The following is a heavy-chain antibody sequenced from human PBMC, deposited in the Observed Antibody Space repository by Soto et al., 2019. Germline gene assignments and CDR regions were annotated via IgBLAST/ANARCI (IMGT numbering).Heavy chain of an antibody. Sequence: EVQVVESGGGLVQPGGSLRLSCAASGFTFRSYSMNWVGQAPGKGLEWVSYISSISSTTNYADSVKGRFTISRDNAKNSLYLQMDSLRDEDTAMYYCATSFIRGQGTLVTVSS. CDR3: ATSFI. J-gene: IGHJ4*02. CDR1: GFTFRSYS. V-gene: IGHV3-48*02. D-gene: IGHD3-10*01. CDR2: ISSISSTT.